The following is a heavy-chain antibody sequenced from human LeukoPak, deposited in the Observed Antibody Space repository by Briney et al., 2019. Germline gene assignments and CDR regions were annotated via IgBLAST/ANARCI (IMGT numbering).Heavy chain of an antibody. V-gene: IGHV3-23*01. CDR3: AKGHGSSWYTDY. Sequence: PGGSLRLSCAASGFTFSSYAMSWVRQAPGKGLEWVSAISGSSGSTYYADSVKGRFTISRDNSKNTLYLQMDSLRAEDTALYYCAKGHGSSWYTDYWGQGTLVTVSS. D-gene: IGHD6-13*01. CDR1: GFTFSSYA. CDR2: ISGSSGST. J-gene: IGHJ4*02.